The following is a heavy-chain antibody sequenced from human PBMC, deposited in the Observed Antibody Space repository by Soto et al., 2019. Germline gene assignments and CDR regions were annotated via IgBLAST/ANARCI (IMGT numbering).Heavy chain of an antibody. D-gene: IGHD2-15*01. CDR1: GVSVHNSHSF. V-gene: IGHV4-39*01. CDR2: MYYSGGA. CDR3: GRVVEGATRQTDFDS. J-gene: IGHJ5*01. Sequence: XTLSLPCAVSGVSVHNSHSFWGWIRQPRGKGLEFIGIMYYSGGANYNPSLKIRVTISLDTSKKQFSLTVNSVTAPDTPIYYCGRVVEGATRQTDFDSWGQGTLGTVS.